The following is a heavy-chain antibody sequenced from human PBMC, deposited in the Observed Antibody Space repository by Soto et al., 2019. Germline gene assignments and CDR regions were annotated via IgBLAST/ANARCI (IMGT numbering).Heavy chain of an antibody. CDR1: GFTFSSYW. D-gene: IGHD6-13*01. CDR3: ARDQEYSSSSTPPGMDV. Sequence: LRLSCAASGFTFSSYWMSWVRQAPGKGLEWVANIKQDGSEKYYVDSVKGRFTISRDNAKNSLYLQMNSLRAEDTAVYYCARDQEYSSSSTPPGMDVWGQGTTVTVSS. CDR2: IKQDGSEK. V-gene: IGHV3-7*01. J-gene: IGHJ6*02.